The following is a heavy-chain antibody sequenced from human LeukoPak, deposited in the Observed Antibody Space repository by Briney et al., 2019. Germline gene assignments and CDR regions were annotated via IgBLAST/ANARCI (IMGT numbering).Heavy chain of an antibody. CDR3: ARGSPGYSSSYFDY. CDR1: GFTFSSYW. CDR2: INSDGSST. D-gene: IGHD6-13*01. J-gene: IGHJ4*02. Sequence: PGGSLRLSCAASGFTFSSYWMHWVRQAPGKGLVWVSRINSDGSSTYYADSVKGRLTISRDNAKNTLYLQMDSLRAEDTAVYYCARGSPGYSSSYFDYWGQGTLVTVSS. V-gene: IGHV3-74*01.